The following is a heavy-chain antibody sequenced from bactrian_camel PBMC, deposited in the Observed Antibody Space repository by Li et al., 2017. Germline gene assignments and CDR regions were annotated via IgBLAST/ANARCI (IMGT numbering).Heavy chain of an antibody. V-gene: IGHV3S55*01. CDR3: ASAPRMTAIQCLDMMAADPLYGY. Sequence: HVQLVESGGGSVQAGGSLTLSCAAGGHTYSSGCMGWFRQAPGKERKGVAGVDTDDGTKYADSVKGRFTISKDIAKNTLYLQMDSLEPDDTAMYYCASAPRMTAIQCLDMMAADPLYGYWGQGTQVTVS. D-gene: IGHD3*01. J-gene: IGHJ6*01. CDR1: GHTYSSGC. CDR2: VDTDDGT.